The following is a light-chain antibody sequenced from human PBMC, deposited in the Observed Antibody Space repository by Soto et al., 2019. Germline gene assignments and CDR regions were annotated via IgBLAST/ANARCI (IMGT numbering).Light chain of an antibody. Sequence: QSALTQPPSASGSPGQSVTISCTGTSRDVGGYQYVSWYQQHPGKAPKLMIYDVTKRPSGVPDRFSGSKSGNTASLTVSWLQAEDEADYYCSSYAGSNNLVVFGTGTKVTVL. V-gene: IGLV2-8*01. CDR1: SRDVGGYQY. CDR2: DVT. J-gene: IGLJ1*01. CDR3: SSYAGSNNLVV.